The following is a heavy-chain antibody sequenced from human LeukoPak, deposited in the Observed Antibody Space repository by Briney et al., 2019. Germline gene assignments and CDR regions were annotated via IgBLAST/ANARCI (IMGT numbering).Heavy chain of an antibody. J-gene: IGHJ3*02. CDR2: IIPILGIA. CDR1: GGTFSSYT. CDR3: ARALPGRITMIVVGGGAFDI. V-gene: IGHV1-69*10. Sequence: ASVKVSCTASGGTFSSYTISWVRQAPGQGREWMGRIIPILGIANYAQKFQGRVTITADKSTSTAYMELSSLRSEDTAVYYCARALPGRITMIVVGGGAFDIWGQGTMVTVSS. D-gene: IGHD3-22*01.